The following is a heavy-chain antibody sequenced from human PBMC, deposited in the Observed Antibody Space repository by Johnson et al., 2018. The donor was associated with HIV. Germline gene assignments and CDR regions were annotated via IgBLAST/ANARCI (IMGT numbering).Heavy chain of an antibody. J-gene: IGHJ3*01. CDR3: TKDYYEFWSGSRSDETFDV. CDR1: GFTFDDYG. CDR2: INWNGGSA. V-gene: IGHV3-20*04. Sequence: VQLVESGGGLVQPGRSLRLSCAASGFTFDDYGINWVRQAPGRGLEWVSGINWNGGSAGYTDSVKGRFTISRDNSKNSLYLQMKSLRSEDTALYYCTKDYYEFWSGSRSDETFDVWGHGTMVTVSS. D-gene: IGHD3-3*01.